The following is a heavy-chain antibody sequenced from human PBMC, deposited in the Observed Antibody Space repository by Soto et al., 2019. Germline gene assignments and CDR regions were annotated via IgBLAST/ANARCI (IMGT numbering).Heavy chain of an antibody. J-gene: IGHJ1*01. CDR3: AKEDSYYDSSGYYLEYFHH. D-gene: IGHD3-22*01. V-gene: IGHV3-23*01. Sequence: PGGSLRLSCAASGITFSNYALSWVRQAPGKGLEWVSIISGSGGSTYYADSVKGRFTISRDNSKNTLYLQMNSLRADDTAVYYCAKEDSYYDSSGYYLEYFHHWGQGTLVTVSS. CDR2: ISGSGGST. CDR1: GITFSNYA.